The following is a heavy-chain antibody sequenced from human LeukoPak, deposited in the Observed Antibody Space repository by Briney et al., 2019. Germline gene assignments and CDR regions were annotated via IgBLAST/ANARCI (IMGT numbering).Heavy chain of an antibody. CDR3: AKDPGYDFWSGEYFDY. D-gene: IGHD3-3*01. J-gene: IGHJ4*02. V-gene: IGHV3-23*01. Sequence: GGSLRLSCAASGFTVSSKYMSWVRQAPGKGLEWVSAISGSGGSTYYADSVKGRFTISRDNSKNTLYLQMNSLRAEDTAVYYCAKDPGYDFWSGEYFDYWGQGTLATVSS. CDR2: ISGSGGST. CDR1: GFTVSSKY.